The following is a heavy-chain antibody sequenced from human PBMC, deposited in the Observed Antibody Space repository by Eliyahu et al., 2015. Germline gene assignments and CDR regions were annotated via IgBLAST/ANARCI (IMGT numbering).Heavy chain of an antibody. CDR1: GYXLTSHA. CDR3: AREKPLGGASXAFDI. D-gene: IGHD2-15*01. CDR2: ITPYNGNT. J-gene: IGHJ3*02. Sequence: QVQVVQSGAEVKRPGASVKVSCRASGYXLTSHAXSWVRQAPGQGXEWMGWITPYNGNTNYAQKLQGRVTMTTDTSTSTAYMELRSLRSDDTAVYYCAREKPLGGASXAFDIWGQGTMVTVSS. V-gene: IGHV1-18*01.